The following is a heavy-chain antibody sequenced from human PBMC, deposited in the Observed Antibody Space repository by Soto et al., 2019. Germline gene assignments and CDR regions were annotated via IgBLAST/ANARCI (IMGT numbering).Heavy chain of an antibody. Sequence: EVQVVESGGDLVQPGRSLRLSCSCSGFNSGAYGLSWVRQAPGKGLEWVGFTTSPAYGGTTEYAPSVKGRFIISRDESKSFAYLQMNSLQTEDTATYNCSRDGNYYGLYVWGRGIAVSVS. CDR2: TTSPAYGGTT. V-gene: IGHV3-49*04. CDR1: GFNSGAYG. CDR3: SRDGNYYGLYV. D-gene: IGHD1-1*01. J-gene: IGHJ6*02.